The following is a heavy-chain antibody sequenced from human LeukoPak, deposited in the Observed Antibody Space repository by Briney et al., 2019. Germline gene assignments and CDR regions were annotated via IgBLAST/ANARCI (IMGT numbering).Heavy chain of an antibody. CDR3: ARGSTPDYYVSSGYYPTHFDY. D-gene: IGHD3-22*01. CDR2: IYCSGIT. J-gene: IGHJ4*02. Sequence: KPSETLSLTCTVSGGSVSSGNYYWSWIRQPPGKGLEWIGYIYCSGITNYNPSLKSRVTISVDTSKNQFSLKLSSVTAADTAVYYCARGSTPDYYVSSGYYPTHFDYWGQGALVTVSS. V-gene: IGHV4-61*01. CDR1: GGSVSSGNYY.